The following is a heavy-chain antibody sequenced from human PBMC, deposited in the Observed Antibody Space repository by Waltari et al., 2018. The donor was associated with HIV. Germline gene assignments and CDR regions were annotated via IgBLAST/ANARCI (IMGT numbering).Heavy chain of an antibody. V-gene: IGHV3-48*03. CDR1: GFTFSSFE. J-gene: IGHJ3*02. D-gene: IGHD3-10*01. CDR3: ARAFMIRGTGAFDI. CDR2: ISSSGSTI. Sequence: EVQVVESGGGLVQPGGSLRLSCAAPGFTFSSFEMNWVRQAPGKGLEWVSYISSSGSTIYFADSVKGRFTMSRDNAKNSLYLRMNSLRAEDTAVYYCARAFMIRGTGAFDIWGQGTMVTVSS.